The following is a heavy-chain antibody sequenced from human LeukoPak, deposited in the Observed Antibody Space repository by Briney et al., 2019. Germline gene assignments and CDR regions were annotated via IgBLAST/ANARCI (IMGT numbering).Heavy chain of an antibody. J-gene: IGHJ4*02. Sequence: GGSLRLSCAASGFTFSSYGMSWVRQAPGKGLEWVSVIYSGGSTYYADSVKGRFTISRDNSKNTLYLQMNSLRAEDTAVYYCARGQGSYFDYWGQGTLVTVSS. CDR1: GFTFSSYG. CDR3: ARGQGSYFDY. CDR2: IYSGGST. V-gene: IGHV3-53*01.